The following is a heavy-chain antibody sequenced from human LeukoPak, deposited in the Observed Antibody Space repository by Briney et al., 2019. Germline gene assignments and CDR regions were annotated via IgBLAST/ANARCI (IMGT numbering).Heavy chain of an antibody. CDR1: GFTFSSHA. CDR2: ISGSGGST. CDR3: AKEYYGDYDPSLFDY. V-gene: IGHV3-23*01. Sequence: GGSLRLSCAASGFTFSSHAMSWVRQAPGKGLEWVSAISGSGGSTYYADSVKGRFTISRDNSKNTLYLQMNSLRAEDTAVYYCAKEYYGDYDPSLFDYWGQGTLVTVSS. J-gene: IGHJ4*02. D-gene: IGHD4-17*01.